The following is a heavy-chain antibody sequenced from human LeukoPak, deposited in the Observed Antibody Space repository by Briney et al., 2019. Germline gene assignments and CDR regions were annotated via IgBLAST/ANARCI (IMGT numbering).Heavy chain of an antibody. J-gene: IGHJ4*02. CDR2: INSDGSSI. CDR3: AREGRVSGYDFDC. CDR1: GFIFSSYW. D-gene: IGHD5-12*01. V-gene: IGHV3-74*03. Sequence: GGSLRLSCAAPGFIFSSYWMSWVRQAPGKGLVWVSRINSDGSSITYADSVKGRFTISRDNAKNTLYLQMNSLRVEDTAVYYCAREGRVSGYDFDCWGQGTLVTVSS.